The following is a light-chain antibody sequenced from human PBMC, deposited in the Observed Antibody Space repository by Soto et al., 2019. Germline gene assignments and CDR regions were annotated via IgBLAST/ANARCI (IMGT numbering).Light chain of an antibody. Sequence: EIMLTQSPGTLSLSPGEGATLSCRASQSVISSYLAWYQQKPGQAPRLLIYGASSRATGIPDRFSGSGSETDFSLTISRLEPEDFAVYYCQQYASSPGTFGQGTKVEIK. J-gene: IGKJ1*01. CDR2: GAS. CDR3: QQYASSPGT. V-gene: IGKV3-20*01. CDR1: QSVISSY.